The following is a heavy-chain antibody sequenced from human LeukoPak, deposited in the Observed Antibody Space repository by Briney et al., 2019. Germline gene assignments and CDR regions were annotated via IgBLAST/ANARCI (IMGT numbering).Heavy chain of an antibody. V-gene: IGHV3-30*14. CDR3: ARTRGSHPSPFDS. CDR2: ISYDGSNK. J-gene: IGHJ4*02. CDR1: GFTFSSYA. D-gene: IGHD3-10*01. Sequence: GRSLRLSCAASGFTFSSYAMHWVRQAPGKGLEWVAVISYDGSNKYDADSVKGRFTISRDNSRNMVYLQMSSLRAEDTAVYYCARTRGSHPSPFDSWGQGTLVTVSS.